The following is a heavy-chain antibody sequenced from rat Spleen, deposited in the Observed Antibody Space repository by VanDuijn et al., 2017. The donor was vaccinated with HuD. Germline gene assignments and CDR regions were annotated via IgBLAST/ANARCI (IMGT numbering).Heavy chain of an antibody. CDR1: GFTFSDYY. J-gene: IGHJ2*01. D-gene: IGHD1-9*01. V-gene: IGHV5-29*01. Sequence: EVQVVESGGGLVRPERSLKLSCAASGFTFSDYYMAWVRQAPTTGLEWVATISYDDRSTYYRDSVKDRFTISRDNAKSTLNLQMDSLRSEDTATYYCARRHYGYTDYFDYWGQGVMVTVSS. CDR3: ARRHYGYTDYFDY. CDR2: ISYDDRST.